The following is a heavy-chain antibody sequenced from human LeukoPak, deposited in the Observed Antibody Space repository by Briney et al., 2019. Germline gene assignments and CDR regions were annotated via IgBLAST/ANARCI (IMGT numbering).Heavy chain of an antibody. CDR1: GGSFSGYY. CDR2: INHSGST. Sequence: SETLSLTSAVYGGSFSGYYWSWIRQPPGKGLEWIGEINHSGSTNYNPSLKSRVTISVDTSKNQFSLKLSSATAADTAVYYCARGRRVGVATSCFDYWGQGTLVTVSS. D-gene: IGHD5-12*01. J-gene: IGHJ4*02. V-gene: IGHV4-34*01. CDR3: ARGRRVGVATSCFDY.